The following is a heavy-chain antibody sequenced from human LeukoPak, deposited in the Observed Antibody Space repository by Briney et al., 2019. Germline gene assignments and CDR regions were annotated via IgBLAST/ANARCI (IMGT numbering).Heavy chain of an antibody. CDR2: IYYSGST. J-gene: IGHJ6*03. D-gene: IGHD3-10*01. CDR3: ARFRVDYYYYYYMDV. Sequence: ASETLSLTCTVSGGSISSYYWSWIRQPPGKGLEWIGYIYYSGSTNYNPSLKSRVTISVDTSKNQFSLKLSSVTAADTAVYYCARFRVDYYYYYYMDVWGKGTTVTVSS. CDR1: GGSISSYY. V-gene: IGHV4-59*12.